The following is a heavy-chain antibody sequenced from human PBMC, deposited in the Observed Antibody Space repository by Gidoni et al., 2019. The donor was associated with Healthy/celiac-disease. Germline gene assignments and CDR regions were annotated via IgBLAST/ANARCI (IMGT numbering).Heavy chain of an antibody. CDR3: ARTTVVTERGRFSSSNFDY. Sequence: QVQLQESGPGLVKLSETLSLTCTVSGGSISSSYWSWIRQPPGKGLEWIGYIYYSGSTNYNPSLKSRVTISVDTSKNQFSLKLSSVTAADTAVYYCARTTVVTERGRFSSSNFDYWGQGTLVTVSS. CDR1: GGSISSSY. D-gene: IGHD4-17*01. J-gene: IGHJ4*02. V-gene: IGHV4-59*01. CDR2: IYYSGST.